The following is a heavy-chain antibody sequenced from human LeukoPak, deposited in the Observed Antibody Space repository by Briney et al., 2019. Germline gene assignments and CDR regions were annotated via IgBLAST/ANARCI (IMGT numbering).Heavy chain of an antibody. CDR2: ISSSSSTI. Sequence: GGSLRLSCAASGFTFSSYSMNWVRQAPGKGLEWVSYISSSSSTIYYADSVKGRFTISRDNAKNSLYLQMNSLRAEDTAVYYCARVVAAAGNYYYYGMDVWGQGTTVTVSS. D-gene: IGHD6-13*01. J-gene: IGHJ6*02. V-gene: IGHV3-48*01. CDR3: ARVVAAAGNYYYYGMDV. CDR1: GFTFSSYS.